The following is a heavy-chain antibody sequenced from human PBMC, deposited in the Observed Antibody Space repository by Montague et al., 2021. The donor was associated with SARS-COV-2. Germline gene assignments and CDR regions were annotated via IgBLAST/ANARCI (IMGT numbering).Heavy chain of an antibody. CDR1: GFSLSTPNVG. D-gene: IGHD3-9*01. CDR2: IYSNDET. CDR3: AHLIRYYDIFSGIPFDY. V-gene: IGHV2-5*01. Sequence: VKPTQTLTLTCTFSGFSLSTPNVGVGWIRQPPGKALEWVAVIYSNDETRYSPSLRNRLTITKDTAKNQVVLSLTYVDPVDTATYYCAHLIRYYDIFSGIPFDYWGQGSQVTVSS. J-gene: IGHJ4*02.